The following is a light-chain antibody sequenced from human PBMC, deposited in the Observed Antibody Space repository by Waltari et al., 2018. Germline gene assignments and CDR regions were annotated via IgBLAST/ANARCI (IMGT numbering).Light chain of an antibody. CDR3: QSYDSSLTAWV. Sequence: QSVLTQPPSVSGAPGQRVTISCAGSSSNRGAGYDVHWYQQLPGTAPKLLIYVTPSRPSAVPARLPASKAGTSASLAIPGLQAEDEADYYCQSYDSSLTAWVFGGGTKLTVL. V-gene: IGLV1-40*01. CDR2: VTP. J-gene: IGLJ3*02. CDR1: SSNRGAGYD.